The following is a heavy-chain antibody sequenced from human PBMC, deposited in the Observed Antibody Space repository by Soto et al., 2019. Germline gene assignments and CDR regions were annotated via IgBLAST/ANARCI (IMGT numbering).Heavy chain of an antibody. D-gene: IGHD2-21*02. CDR2: IYYSGST. Sequence: SETLSLTCTVSGGSISSYYWSWIRQPPGKGLEWIGYIYYSGSTNYNPSLKSRVTISVDTSKNQFSLKLSSVTAADTAVYYCARGGDSLYYYYGMDVWGQGTTVTVSS. CDR1: GGSISSYY. J-gene: IGHJ6*02. CDR3: ARGGDSLYYYYGMDV. V-gene: IGHV4-59*01.